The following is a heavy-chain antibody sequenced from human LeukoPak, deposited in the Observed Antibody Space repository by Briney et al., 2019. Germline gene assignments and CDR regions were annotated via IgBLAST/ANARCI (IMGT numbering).Heavy chain of an antibody. D-gene: IGHD3-9*01. V-gene: IGHV4-4*07. CDR1: GGSISSYY. CDR3: AREPTYYDILTGYRHYYYYYYMDV. CDR2: IYTSGST. J-gene: IGHJ6*03. Sequence: SETLSLTCTVSGGSISSYYWSWIRQPAGKGLEWIGRIYTSGSTNYNPSLKSRVTMSVDTSKNQFSLKLSSVTAADTAVYYCAREPTYYDILTGYRHYYYYYYMDVWGKGTTVTVSS.